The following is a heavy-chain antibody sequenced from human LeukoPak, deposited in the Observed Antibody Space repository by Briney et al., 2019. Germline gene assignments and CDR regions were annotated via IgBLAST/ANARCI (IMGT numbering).Heavy chain of an antibody. Sequence: GGSLRLSCAVSGFTFSSYSMNWVRQAPGKGLEWVSYISGSSSSIYYPDSVKGRLTVSRDNGKNSLYLQMNSLRAEDTAVYYCARGDYYYYYYMDVWGKGTTVSVSS. CDR3: ARGDYYYYYYMDV. J-gene: IGHJ6*03. CDR1: GFTFSSYS. V-gene: IGHV3-48*04. CDR2: ISGSSSSI.